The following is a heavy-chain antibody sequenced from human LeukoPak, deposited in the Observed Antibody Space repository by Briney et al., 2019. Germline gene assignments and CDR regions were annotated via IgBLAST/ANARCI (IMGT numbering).Heavy chain of an antibody. CDR1: GFTFSSYA. CDR2: ISSNGGST. J-gene: IGHJ6*03. V-gene: IGHV3-64*01. D-gene: IGHD3-22*01. CDR3: ARSDPYYYDSSGYCETYYYYMDV. Sequence: GGSLRLSCAASGFTFSSYAMHWVRQAPGKGLEYVSAISSNGGSTYYANSVKGRFTISRDNSKNTLYLQMGSLRAEDMAVYYCARSDPYYYDSSGYCETYYYYMDVWGKGTTVTISS.